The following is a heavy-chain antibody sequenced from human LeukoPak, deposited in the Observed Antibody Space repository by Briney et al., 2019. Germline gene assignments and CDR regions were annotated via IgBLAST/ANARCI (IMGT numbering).Heavy chain of an antibody. J-gene: IGHJ4*02. V-gene: IGHV3-53*01. D-gene: IGHD5-18*01. CDR1: GFTVSSNY. CDR3: ARDGYNYDFDC. CDR2: IYSGGST. Sequence: GGSLRLSCAASGFTVSSNYMSWVRQAPGKGLEWVSVIYSGGSTYYADSVRGRFTISRDNSKNTVYLQMNSLRVEDTAVYYCARDGYNYDFDCWGQGTLVTVSS.